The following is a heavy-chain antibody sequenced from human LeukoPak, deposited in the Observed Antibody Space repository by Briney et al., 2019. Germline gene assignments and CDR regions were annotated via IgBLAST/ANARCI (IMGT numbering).Heavy chain of an antibody. D-gene: IGHD4-23*01. CDR3: ARRTTVLTQFDY. CDR1: GFTFSNYV. Sequence: GGSLRLSCAASGFTFSNYVMNWVRQAPGKGLEWVSVISNSGDSTYFADSVKGRFTVSRDNSRNTLYLQMSSLRAEDTAVYFCARRTTVLTQFDYWGQGTLVTVSS. V-gene: IGHV3-23*01. CDR2: ISNSGDST. J-gene: IGHJ4*02.